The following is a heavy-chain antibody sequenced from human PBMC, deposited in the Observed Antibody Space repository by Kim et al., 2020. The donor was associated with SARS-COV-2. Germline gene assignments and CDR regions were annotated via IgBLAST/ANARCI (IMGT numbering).Heavy chain of an antibody. V-gene: IGHV3-53*01. J-gene: IGHJ4*01. CDR2: IYVGGYR. CDR1: GFTISRTY. CDR3: ARGGNRGRIYAPWYFDY. D-gene: IGHD2-21*01. Sequence: GGSLRLSCAASGFTISRTYMTWIRQAPGKGLEWVSIIYVGGYRNYADSVKGRFTISSDDSRNTLYLQMNSLRAEDTALYYCARGGNRGRIYAPWYFDYWG.